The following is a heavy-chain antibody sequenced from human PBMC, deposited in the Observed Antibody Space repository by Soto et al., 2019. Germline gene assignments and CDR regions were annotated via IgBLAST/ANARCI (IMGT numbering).Heavy chain of an antibody. Sequence: QVQLVQSGAEVKKPGASVKVSCKASGYSFTGYYLHWVRQAPGQGLEWMGWINPNSGGTNYAQKFQGRDTMPRNMSISTAYMDLSRLNSDDTAVYYCARGYLGSYGTYHYDGMAVWGQGTTVTVSS. J-gene: IGHJ6*02. V-gene: IGHV1-2*02. CDR3: ARGYLGSYGTYHYDGMAV. D-gene: IGHD5-18*01. CDR1: GYSFTGYY. CDR2: INPNSGGT.